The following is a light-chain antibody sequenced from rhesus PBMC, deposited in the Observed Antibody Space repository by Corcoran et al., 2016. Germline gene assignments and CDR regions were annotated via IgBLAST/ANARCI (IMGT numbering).Light chain of an antibody. CDR1: QSISSW. J-gene: IGKJ2*01. Sequence: DIQMTQSPSSLSASVGDTVTITCRASQSISSWLACYQQKPGKAPQLLSYKASNLQIGVPSRFSGSGSGTDFTLTISSLQSEDFATDYCQQYSSSPYSFGQGTKVEIK. V-gene: IGKV1-22*01. CDR3: QQYSSSPYS. CDR2: KAS.